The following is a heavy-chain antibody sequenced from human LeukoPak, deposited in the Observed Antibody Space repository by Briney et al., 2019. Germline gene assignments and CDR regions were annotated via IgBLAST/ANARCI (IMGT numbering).Heavy chain of an antibody. J-gene: IGHJ4*02. CDR2: ISASGGNT. D-gene: IGHD6-6*01. V-gene: IGHV3-23*01. CDR3: AKDFGSSSCIDY. Sequence: GGSLRLSCAGSGFTFSSYAMTWVRQAPGKGLEWVSLISASGGNTFYADSVKGRFTISRDNSKNTLYLQMNSLRAEDTAVYYCAKDFGSSSCIDYWGQGTLVTVSS. CDR1: GFTFSSYA.